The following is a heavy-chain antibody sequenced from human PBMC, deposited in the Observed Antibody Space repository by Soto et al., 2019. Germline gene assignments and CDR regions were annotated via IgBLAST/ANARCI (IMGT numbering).Heavy chain of an antibody. V-gene: IGHV4-59*08. D-gene: IGHD3-3*01. CDR1: GGSISSYY. CDR2: IFHSGSI. J-gene: IGHJ4*02. CDR3: ATGPFIGGAEYFFDD. Sequence: QVQLQESGPGVVKPSETLSLTCTVSGGSISSYYWSWIRQPPGKGLEWIGYIFHSGSINDNPSLKSRVSISVASSKAQFSLWLNSVTAGDTAVYYCATGPFIGGAEYFFDDWGQGTMVTVSS.